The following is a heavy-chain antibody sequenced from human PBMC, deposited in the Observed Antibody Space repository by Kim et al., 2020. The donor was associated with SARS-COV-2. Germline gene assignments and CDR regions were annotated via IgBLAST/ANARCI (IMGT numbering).Heavy chain of an antibody. J-gene: IGHJ4*02. V-gene: IGHV3-23*01. CDR1: GFTFSSYA. CDR3: AKGIFPAFFLEWLY. D-gene: IGHD3-3*01. CDR2: ISGSGGST. Sequence: GGSLRLSCAASGFTFSSYAMSWVRQAPGKGLEWVSAISGSGGSTYYADSVKGRFTISRDNSKNTLYLQMNSLRAEDTAVYYCAKGIFPAFFLEWLYWGQGTLVTVSS.